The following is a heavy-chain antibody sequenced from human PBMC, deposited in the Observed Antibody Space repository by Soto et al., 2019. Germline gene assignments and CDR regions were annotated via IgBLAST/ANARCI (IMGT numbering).Heavy chain of an antibody. CDR1: GFTFRNYW. J-gene: IGHJ4*02. Sequence: EVQLVESGGGLVQPGGSLRLACVASGFTFRNYWMNWVRQAPVKGLEWVVNIGQDGSEKYYVDSVKGRFTVSRDNAKNSLYLQMDSLRAEDTAVYYCARGTPTPGIDYWGQGTLVTVSS. CDR2: IGQDGSEK. CDR3: ARGTPTPGIDY. V-gene: IGHV3-7*03. D-gene: IGHD1-26*01.